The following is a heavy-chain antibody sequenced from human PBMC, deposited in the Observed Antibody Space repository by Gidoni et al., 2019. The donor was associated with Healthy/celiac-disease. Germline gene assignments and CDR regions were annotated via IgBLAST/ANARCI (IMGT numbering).Heavy chain of an antibody. V-gene: IGHV3-9*01. J-gene: IGHJ6*02. CDR3: AKGKSEFLNYGMDV. CDR2: ITWNSGSI. D-gene: IGHD3-10*01. CDR1: GFNCDDYA. Sequence: EVQLVESGGGLVQPGRSLRLSCAASGFNCDDYAMHWVRQAPGKGLEWVSGITWNSGSIAYADSGKGRFTISRDNAKNSLYLQMNSLRAEDTAFYYCAKGKSEFLNYGMDVWGQGTTVTVSS.